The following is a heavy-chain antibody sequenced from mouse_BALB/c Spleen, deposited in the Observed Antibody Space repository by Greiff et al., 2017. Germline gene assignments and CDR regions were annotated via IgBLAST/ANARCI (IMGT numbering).Heavy chain of an antibody. J-gene: IGHJ2*01. D-gene: IGHD1-1*01. V-gene: IGHV1S137*01. CDR2: ISTYYGDA. CDR3: AREGYYGSSYFDY. Sequence: QVQLQQSGAELVRPGVSVKISCKGSGYTFTDYAMHWVKQSHAKSLEWIGVISTYYGDASYNQKFKGKATMTVDKSSSTAYMELARLTSEDSAIYYCAREGYYGSSYFDYWGQGTTLTVSS. CDR1: GYTFTDYA.